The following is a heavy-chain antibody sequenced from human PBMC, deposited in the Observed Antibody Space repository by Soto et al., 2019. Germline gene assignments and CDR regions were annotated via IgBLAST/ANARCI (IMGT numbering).Heavy chain of an antibody. CDR1: GFTFSSYA. V-gene: IGHV3-64*01. CDR3: ARRARPDFYYMDV. Sequence: GGSLRLSCAASGFTFSSYAMSWVRQAPGKGLEYVSGISSNGVGTYYANSVQGRFTISRDNSKNTVYLQMGSPRPEDMAVYYCARRARPDFYYMDVWGKGTTVTVSS. D-gene: IGHD6-6*01. CDR2: ISSNGVGT. J-gene: IGHJ6*03.